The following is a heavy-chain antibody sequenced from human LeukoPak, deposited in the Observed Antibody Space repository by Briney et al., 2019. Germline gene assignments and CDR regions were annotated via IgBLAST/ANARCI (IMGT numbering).Heavy chain of an antibody. V-gene: IGHV3-30*03. D-gene: IGHD4-23*01. CDR1: GFTFSSYG. J-gene: IGHJ4*02. CDR3: AREPTVGTPPA. Sequence: GGSLRLSCAASGFTFSSYGMHWVRQAPGKGLEWVAVISYDGSNKYYADSVKGRFTISRDNSKNTLYLQMNSLRAEDTAVYFCAREPTVGTPPAWGQGTLVTVSS. CDR2: ISYDGSNK.